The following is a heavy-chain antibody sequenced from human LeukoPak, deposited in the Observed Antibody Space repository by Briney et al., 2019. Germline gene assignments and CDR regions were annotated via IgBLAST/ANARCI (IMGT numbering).Heavy chain of an antibody. CDR3: ARDRGSSWPTGAFDI. CDR2: INPSGSST. J-gene: IGHJ3*02. V-gene: IGHV1-46*01. D-gene: IGHD6-13*01. CDR1: GYTFTNYY. Sequence: ASVKVSCKASGYTFTNYYIHWVRQAPGQGLEWMGIINPSGSSTSYAQKFQGRVTITADKSTSTAYMELSSLRSEDTAVYYCARDRGSSWPTGAFDIWGQGTMVTVSS.